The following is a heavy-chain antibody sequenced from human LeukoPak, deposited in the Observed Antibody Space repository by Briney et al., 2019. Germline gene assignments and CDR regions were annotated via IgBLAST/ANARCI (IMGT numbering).Heavy chain of an antibody. CDR3: ARLDCSSTSCYQYGMDV. D-gene: IGHD2-2*01. J-gene: IGHJ6*02. Sequence: GGSLRLSCAASGFTFSSYSMNWVRQAPGKGLEGVSSISSSSSYIYYADSVKGRFTISRDNAKNSLYLQMNSLRAEDTAVYYCARLDCSSTSCYQYGMDVWGQGTTVTVSS. CDR2: ISSSSSYI. CDR1: GFTFSSYS. V-gene: IGHV3-21*01.